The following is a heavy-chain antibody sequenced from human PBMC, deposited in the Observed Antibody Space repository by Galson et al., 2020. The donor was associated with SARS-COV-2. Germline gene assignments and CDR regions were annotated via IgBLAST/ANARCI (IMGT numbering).Heavy chain of an antibody. J-gene: IGHJ4*02. Sequence: GESLKISCAASGFTFSDHAIHWVRQAPGKGLEWVAQIFYDGSYKYYGDSVKGRFTISRDSSKNMVYLQMNNLKVDDTAVYYCARDGQLSSGWAFDYWGQGTLLTVSS. CDR3: ARDGQLSSGWAFDY. CDR2: IFYDGSYK. V-gene: IGHV3-33*01. CDR1: GFTFSDHA. D-gene: IGHD6-19*01.